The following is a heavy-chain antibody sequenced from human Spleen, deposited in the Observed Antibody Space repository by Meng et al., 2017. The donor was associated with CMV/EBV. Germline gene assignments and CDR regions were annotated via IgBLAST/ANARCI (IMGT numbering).Heavy chain of an antibody. D-gene: IGHD7-27*01. Sequence: GESLKISCVASGFNFSPYSMNWVRQAPGKGLEWVSSISSSSSYIHYADSVTGRFTISRDNAKNSLFLQMNSLRAEDTAVYYCASHIWADDYWGQGTLVTVSS. J-gene: IGHJ4*02. V-gene: IGHV3-21*01. CDR3: ASHIWADDY. CDR1: GFNFSPYS. CDR2: ISSSSSYI.